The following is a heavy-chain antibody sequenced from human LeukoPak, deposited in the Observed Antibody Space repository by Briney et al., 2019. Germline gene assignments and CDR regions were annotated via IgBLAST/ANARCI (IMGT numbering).Heavy chain of an antibody. CDR2: INPNSGGT. Sequence: GASVKVSCKASGYTFTGHYMHWVRQAPGQGLEWMGWINPNSGGTNYAQKFQGRVTMTRDTSINIDYMELSSLGSDDTAVYYCARDLNGGNSAWGQGTLVTVSS. CDR1: GYTFTGHY. D-gene: IGHD4-23*01. J-gene: IGHJ5*02. V-gene: IGHV1-2*02. CDR3: ARDLNGGNSA.